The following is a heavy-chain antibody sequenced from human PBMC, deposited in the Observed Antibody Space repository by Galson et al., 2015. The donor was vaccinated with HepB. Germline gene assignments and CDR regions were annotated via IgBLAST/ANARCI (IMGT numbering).Heavy chain of an antibody. V-gene: IGHV3-30*04. D-gene: IGHD5-18*01. CDR3: ARVGGRVQLWLLDY. Sequence: SLRLSCAASGFTFSSYAMHWVRQAPGKGLEWVAVISYDGSNKYYADSVKGRFTISRDNSKNTLYLQMNSLRAEDTAVYYCARVGGRVQLWLLDYWGQGTLVTASS. J-gene: IGHJ4*02. CDR2: ISYDGSNK. CDR1: GFTFSSYA.